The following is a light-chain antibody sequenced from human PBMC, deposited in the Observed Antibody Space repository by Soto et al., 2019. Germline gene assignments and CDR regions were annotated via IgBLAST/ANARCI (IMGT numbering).Light chain of an antibody. CDR1: QSVNRSY. Sequence: EIVLTQSPGTLSLSPGERATLSCRASQSVNRSYLAWYQQKPGQAPRLLIYSASSRATGIPDRFSGSGSGTDFTLTISRLEPEDFAVYYCQQYGISPPKYTFGQGTKLEIK. CDR2: SAS. V-gene: IGKV3-20*01. J-gene: IGKJ2*01. CDR3: QQYGISPPKYT.